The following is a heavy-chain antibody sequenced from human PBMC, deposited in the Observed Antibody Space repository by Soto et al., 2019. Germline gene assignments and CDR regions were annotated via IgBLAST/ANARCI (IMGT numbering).Heavy chain of an antibody. CDR1: GFTFSSYA. CDR2: ISGSGGST. D-gene: IGHD3-22*01. V-gene: IGHV3-23*01. J-gene: IGHJ4*02. CDR3: EKDTGMIGYFAY. Sequence: GGSLRLSCAASGFTFSSYAMSWFRQAAGKGLEWVSAISGSGGSTYYADSVKGRFTISRDNSKNTLYLQMNSLRAEDTAVYYCEKDTGMIGYFAYWGQGTIVTVSS.